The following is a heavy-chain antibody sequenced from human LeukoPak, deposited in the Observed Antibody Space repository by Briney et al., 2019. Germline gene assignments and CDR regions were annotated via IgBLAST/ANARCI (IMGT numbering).Heavy chain of an antibody. D-gene: IGHD6-19*01. CDR3: AKESGWYLNQKYYFDY. CDR2: ISGSGGST. J-gene: IGHJ4*02. V-gene: IGHV3-23*01. CDR1: GFPFRNYV. Sequence: GGSLRLSCAASGFPFRNYVMSWVRQAPGKGLEWVSAISGSGGSTYYADSVKGRFTISRDNSKNTLYLQMNSLRAEDTAVYYCAKESGWYLNQKYYFDYWGRGTLVTVSS.